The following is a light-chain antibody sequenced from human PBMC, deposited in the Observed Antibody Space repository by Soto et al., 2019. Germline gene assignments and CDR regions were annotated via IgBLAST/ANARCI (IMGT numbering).Light chain of an antibody. CDR1: SIDVGGYNH. CDR2: EVT. CDR3: SSYTSSSTWV. V-gene: IGLV2-14*01. Sequence: QSALTQPASVSGSPGQSITISYTGTSIDVGGYNHVSWYQQHPGKAPRLMIYEVTNRPSGVSNRFSGSKSGNTASLTISGLQAEDEADYYCSSYTSSSTWVFGGGTKVTVL. J-gene: IGLJ3*02.